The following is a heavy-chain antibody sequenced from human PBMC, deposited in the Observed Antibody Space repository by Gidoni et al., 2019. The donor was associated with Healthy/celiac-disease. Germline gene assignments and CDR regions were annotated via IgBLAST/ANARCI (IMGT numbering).Heavy chain of an antibody. Sequence: EVQLVESGGGLVQPGGSLRLSCAASGFTFSRYEMNWVRQAPGKGLEWVSYISSSGSTIYYADSVKGRFTISRDNAKNSLYLQMNSLRAEDTAVYYCAREGRYAVVAFYYYYGMDVWGQGTTVTVSS. D-gene: IGHD2-2*01. CDR3: AREGRYAVVAFYYYYGMDV. J-gene: IGHJ6*02. V-gene: IGHV3-48*03. CDR1: GFTFSRYE. CDR2: ISSSGSTI.